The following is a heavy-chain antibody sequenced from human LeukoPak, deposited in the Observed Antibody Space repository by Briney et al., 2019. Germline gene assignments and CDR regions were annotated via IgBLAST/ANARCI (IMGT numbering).Heavy chain of an antibody. Sequence: SETLSLTCTVSGGSISSYYWSWIRQSPGKGLEWIAYLYNSGSPKYNPSLKSRVTISVDTSKNQFSLRLSSVTAADTAVYYCARDSLGAGTVGATSGYWGQGTLVTVSS. CDR1: GGSISSYY. CDR2: LYNSGSP. D-gene: IGHD1-26*01. CDR3: ARDSLGAGTVGATSGY. V-gene: IGHV4-59*01. J-gene: IGHJ4*02.